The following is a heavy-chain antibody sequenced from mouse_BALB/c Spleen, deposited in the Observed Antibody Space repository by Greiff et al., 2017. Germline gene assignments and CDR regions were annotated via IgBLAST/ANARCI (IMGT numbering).Heavy chain of an antibody. Sequence: VQLQQSGAELVKPGASVKLSCTASGFNIKDTYMHWVKQRPEQGLEWIGRIDPANGNTKYDPKFQGKATITADTSSNTAYLQLSSLTSEDTAVYYCANYYGSSPGLYWGKGPLVTVSA. CDR2: IDPANGNT. D-gene: IGHD1-1*01. V-gene: IGHV14-3*02. CDR1: GFNIKDTY. J-gene: IGHJ3*01. CDR3: ANYYGSSPGLY.